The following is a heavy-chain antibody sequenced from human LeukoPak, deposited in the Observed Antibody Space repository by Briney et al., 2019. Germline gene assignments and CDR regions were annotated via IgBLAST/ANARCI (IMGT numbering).Heavy chain of an antibody. Sequence: GGSLRLSCAASGFTFSSYGMHWVRQAPGKGLEWVAFIRYDGSNKYYADSVKGRFTISRDNSKNTLYLQMNSLRAEDTAVYYCARTSGYDPTNFDYWGQGTLATVSS. CDR3: ARTSGYDPTNFDY. V-gene: IGHV3-30*02. J-gene: IGHJ4*02. CDR2: IRYDGSNK. D-gene: IGHD5-12*01. CDR1: GFTFSSYG.